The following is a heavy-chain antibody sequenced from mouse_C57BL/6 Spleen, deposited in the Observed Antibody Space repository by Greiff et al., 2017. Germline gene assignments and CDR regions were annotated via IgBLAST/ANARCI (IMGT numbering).Heavy chain of an antibody. CDR3: ARFDYDGRGYAMDY. Sequence: QVQLKESGAELVKPGASVKISCKASGYAFSSYWMNWVKQRPGKGLEWIGQIYPGDGDTNYNGKFKGKATLTADKSSSTAYMQLSSLTSADSAVYFCARFDYDGRGYAMDYWGQGTSVTVSS. V-gene: IGHV1-80*01. CDR2: IYPGDGDT. CDR1: GYAFSSYW. D-gene: IGHD2-4*01. J-gene: IGHJ4*01.